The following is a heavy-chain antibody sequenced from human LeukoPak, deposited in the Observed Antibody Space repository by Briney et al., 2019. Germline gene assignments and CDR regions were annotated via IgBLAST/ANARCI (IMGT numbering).Heavy chain of an antibody. V-gene: IGHV1-24*01. CDR2: FDPEDGET. CDR1: GYTLTELS. Sequence: ASVKVSCKVSGYTLTELSMHWVRQAPGKGLEWMGGFDPEDGETIYAQKFQGRVTMTEDTSTDTAYVELSSLRSEDTAVYYCATAAIARYYGMDVWGQGTTAIVSS. J-gene: IGHJ6*02. D-gene: IGHD2-2*02. CDR3: ATAAIARYYGMDV.